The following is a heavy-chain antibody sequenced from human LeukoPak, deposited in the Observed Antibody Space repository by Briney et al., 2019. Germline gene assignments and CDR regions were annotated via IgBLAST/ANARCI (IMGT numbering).Heavy chain of an antibody. V-gene: IGHV4-34*01. D-gene: IGHD3-22*01. CDR3: ARTVYDSSGYYYVRDSYYFDY. J-gene: IGHJ4*02. CDR1: GGSFSGYY. CDR2: INHSGST. Sequence: SETLSLTCAVYGGSFSGYYWSWIRQPPGKGLEWIGEINHSGSTIYNPSLKSRVTISVDTSKNQFFLKLSSVTAADTAVYYCARTVYDSSGYYYVRDSYYFDYWGQGTLVTVSS.